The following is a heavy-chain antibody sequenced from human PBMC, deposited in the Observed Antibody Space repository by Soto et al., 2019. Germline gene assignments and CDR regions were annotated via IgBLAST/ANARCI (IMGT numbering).Heavy chain of an antibody. Sequence: EVQLLESGGGLVQPGGSVRLSCAASGFTFSSYAMSWVRQAPGKGLEWVSAISGSGDSTYYADSVKGRFTISRDNSKNTLYLQMNSLRAEDTAVYYCAKRAWGTYYFDYWGQGTLVTVSS. CDR3: AKRAWGTYYFDY. D-gene: IGHD3-16*01. CDR2: ISGSGDST. V-gene: IGHV3-23*01. CDR1: GFTFSSYA. J-gene: IGHJ4*02.